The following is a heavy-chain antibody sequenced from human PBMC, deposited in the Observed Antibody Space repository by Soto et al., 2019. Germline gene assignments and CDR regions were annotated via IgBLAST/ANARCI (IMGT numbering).Heavy chain of an antibody. Sequence: EVQLLESGGGLVQPGGSLRLSCAASGFTFSSYAMSWVRQAPGKGLEWVSAISGSGGSTYYADSVKGRFTISRDNPKNALYLQMSSLRAEDTAVYYCAKGGRGVVVVAAIYWGQGTLVTVSS. D-gene: IGHD2-15*01. V-gene: IGHV3-23*01. CDR1: GFTFSSYA. CDR2: ISGSGGST. J-gene: IGHJ4*02. CDR3: AKGGRGVVVVAAIY.